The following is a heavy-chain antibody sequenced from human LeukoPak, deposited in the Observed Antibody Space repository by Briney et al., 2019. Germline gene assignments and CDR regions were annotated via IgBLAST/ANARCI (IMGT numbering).Heavy chain of an antibody. CDR2: IIPIFGTA. V-gene: IGHV1-69*13. J-gene: IGHJ6*04. D-gene: IGHD2-2*03. CDR3: ARMDIVVVPAASHYGMDV. CDR1: GGTFSSYA. Sequence: ASVKASCKASGGTFSSYAISWVRQAPGQGLEWMGGIIPIFGTANYAQKFQGRVTITADESTSTAYMELSSLRSEDTAVYYCARMDIVVVPAASHYGMDVWGKGTTVTVSS.